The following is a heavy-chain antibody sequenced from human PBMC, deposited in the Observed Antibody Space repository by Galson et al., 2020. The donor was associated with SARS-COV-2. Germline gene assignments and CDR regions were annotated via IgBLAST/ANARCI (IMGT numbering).Heavy chain of an antibody. D-gene: IGHD3-9*01. J-gene: IGHJ6*02. CDR2: ISAYNGNT. V-gene: IGHV1-18*04. CDR1: GYTFTSYG. Sequence: ASVKVSCKASGYTFTSYGISWVRQAPGQGLEWMGWISAYNGNTNYAQKLQGRVTMTTDTSTSTAYMELRSLRSDDTAVYYCARRGVQYYDILTGDLYYYDGMEVWGQGTSVTGSS. CDR3: ARRGVQYYDILTGDLYYYDGMEV.